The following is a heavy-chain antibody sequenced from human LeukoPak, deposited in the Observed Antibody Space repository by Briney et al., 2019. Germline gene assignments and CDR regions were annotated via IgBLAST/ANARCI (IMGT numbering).Heavy chain of an antibody. D-gene: IGHD3-16*01. J-gene: IGHJ4*02. V-gene: IGHV3-21*01. CDR3: IRDLFDDYSLDY. Sequence: GGSLRLFCAASGFTFSTYSMNWVRQAPGKGLEWVSSINSDSSLMYYAESVKGRFTISRDNARNSLYLQMNSLRAEDTAVYYCIRDLFDDYSLDYWGQGTLVTVSS. CDR2: INSDSSLM. CDR1: GFTFSTYS.